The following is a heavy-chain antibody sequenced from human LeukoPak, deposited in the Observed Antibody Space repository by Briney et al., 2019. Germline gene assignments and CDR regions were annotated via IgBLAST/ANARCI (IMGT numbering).Heavy chain of an antibody. Sequence: SETLSLTCTVSGGSISNYYWSWIRQPPGKGLEWIGYIFYSGSTNYNPSLKSRVTISVDTSKNQFSLRLSSVTAADTAVYYCARVRNVAARLDYWGQGTLVTVSS. D-gene: IGHD1-1*01. CDR2: IFYSGST. V-gene: IGHV4-59*08. J-gene: IGHJ4*02. CDR3: ARVRNVAARLDY. CDR1: GGSISNYY.